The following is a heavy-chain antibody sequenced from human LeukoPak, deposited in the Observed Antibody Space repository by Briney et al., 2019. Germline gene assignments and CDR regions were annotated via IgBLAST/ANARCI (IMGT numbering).Heavy chain of an antibody. CDR1: GFTFSSYG. CDR3: AREGVDGYNIQYYFDY. V-gene: IGHV3-33*01. Sequence: GRSLRLSCAASGFTFSSYGMHWVRQAPGKGLEWVAVIWYDGSNKYYADSVKGRFTISRDNSKNTLYLQMNSLRAEDTAMYYCAREGVDGYNIQYYFDYWGQGTLVTVSS. D-gene: IGHD5-24*01. CDR2: IWYDGSNK. J-gene: IGHJ4*02.